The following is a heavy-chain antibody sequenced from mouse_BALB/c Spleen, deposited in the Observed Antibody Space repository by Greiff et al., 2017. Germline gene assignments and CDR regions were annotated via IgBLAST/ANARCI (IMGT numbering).Heavy chain of an antibody. CDR1: GFTFSSYT. CDR3: AKGDAMDY. V-gene: IGHV5-12-2*01. CDR2: ISNGGGST. J-gene: IGHJ4*01. Sequence: EVMLVESGGGLVQPGGSLKLSCAASGFTFSSYTMSWVRQTPEKRLEWVAYISNGGGSTYYPDTVKGRFTISRDNAKNTLYLQMSSLKSEDTAMYYCAKGDAMDYWGQGTSVTVSS.